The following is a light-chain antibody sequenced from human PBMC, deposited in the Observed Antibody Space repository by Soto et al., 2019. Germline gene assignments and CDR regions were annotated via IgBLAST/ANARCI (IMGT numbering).Light chain of an antibody. CDR1: GNDVGAYNY. V-gene: IGLV2-11*01. CDR3: VSWDDSLNRYV. J-gene: IGLJ1*01. CDR2: GVV. Sequence: QSALTQPRSVSGSPGQSVTISCTGTGNDVGAYNYVSWYQQHPGRPPKLLIYGVVRWPSGVPDRFSGSKSGNTASLTISGLQTEDEADYYCVSWDDSLNRYVFGSGTKVTVL.